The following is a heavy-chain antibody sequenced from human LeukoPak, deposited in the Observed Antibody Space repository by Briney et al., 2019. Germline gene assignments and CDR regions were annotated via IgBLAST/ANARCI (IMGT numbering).Heavy chain of an antibody. D-gene: IGHD5-12*01. Sequence: KSSETLSLTCSVSGGSISSNSYYWGWIRQPPGKGLEWIGNIYYSGGTYYKPSLKSRISISVDTSKNQCSLKLTSVTAADTAVYYCARVKSGYGLLFDFWGQGTLVTVSS. CDR1: GGSISSNSYY. CDR3: ARVKSGYGLLFDF. J-gene: IGHJ4*02. V-gene: IGHV4-39*07. CDR2: IYYSGGT.